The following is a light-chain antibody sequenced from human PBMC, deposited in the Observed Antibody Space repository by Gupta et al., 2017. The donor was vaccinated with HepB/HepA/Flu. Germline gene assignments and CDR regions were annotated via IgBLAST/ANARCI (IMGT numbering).Light chain of an antibody. CDR1: SSNIGAGYD. V-gene: IGLV1-40*01. J-gene: IGLJ2*01. CDR2: GNS. Sequence: QSVLTQPPSVSGAPGQRVPTSCTGSSSNIGAGYDVHWYQQLPGTAPKLLIYGNSNRPSGVPDRFSGSKSGTSASLAITGLQAEDEADYYCQSYDSSLSGVVFGGGTKLTVL. CDR3: QSYDSSLSGVV.